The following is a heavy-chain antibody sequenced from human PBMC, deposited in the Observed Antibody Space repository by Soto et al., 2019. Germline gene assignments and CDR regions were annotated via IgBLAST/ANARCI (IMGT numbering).Heavy chain of an antibody. Sequence: SVKVSCKASGYSLTSYAMHWVRQAPGQRLEWMGWINAGNGNTKYSQKFQGRVTITRDTSASTAYMELSSLRSEDTAVYYCARLEYCSSTSCYASWFDPWGQGTLVTVSS. CDR2: INAGNGNT. V-gene: IGHV1-3*01. D-gene: IGHD2-2*01. CDR3: ARLEYCSSTSCYASWFDP. J-gene: IGHJ5*02. CDR1: GYSLTSYA.